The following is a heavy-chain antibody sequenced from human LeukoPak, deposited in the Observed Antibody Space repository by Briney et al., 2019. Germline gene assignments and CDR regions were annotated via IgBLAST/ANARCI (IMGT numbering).Heavy chain of an antibody. CDR2: IRSDGSNK. J-gene: IGHJ4*02. CDR3: AREGSGLIDY. D-gene: IGHD6-19*01. V-gene: IGHV3-30*02. CDR1: GFTFSTYG. Sequence: GGSLRLSCAASGFTFSTYGMHWVRQAPGKGLEWVAFIRSDGSNKYYADSVKGRFTISRDNSKNTLYLQMNSLRTEDTAVYYCAREGSGLIDYWGQGTLVTVSS.